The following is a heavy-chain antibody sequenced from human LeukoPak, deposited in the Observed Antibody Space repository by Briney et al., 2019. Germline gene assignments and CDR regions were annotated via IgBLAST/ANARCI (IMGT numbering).Heavy chain of an antibody. CDR3: ARRLGPGSYSDY. J-gene: IGHJ4*02. V-gene: IGHV5-51*01. CDR1: GYIFTNYW. D-gene: IGHD3-10*01. Sequence: RGESLKISCKGSGYIFTNYWIGWVRQMPGKGLEWMGIIYPRDSDTRYSPSFKGQVTISADKSISTAYLQWSSLKASDTAMYYCARRLGPGSYSDYWGQGTLVTVSS. CDR2: IYPRDSDT.